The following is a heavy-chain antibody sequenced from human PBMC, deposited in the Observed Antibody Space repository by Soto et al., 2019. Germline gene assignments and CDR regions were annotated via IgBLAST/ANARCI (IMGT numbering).Heavy chain of an antibody. J-gene: IGHJ3*01. CDR2: TRNKAYSYTT. V-gene: IGHV3-72*01. CDR3: ARGTRGFDL. CDR1: GFTLSDHY. Sequence: EVQLVESGGGLVQPGGSLRLSCAASGFTLSDHYMDWVRQAPGRGLEWVARTRNKAYSYTTEYAASVRGRFTISRDDSRNSLFLQMRSRKTDDTSVYYCARGTRGFDLWGQGTVVTVSS.